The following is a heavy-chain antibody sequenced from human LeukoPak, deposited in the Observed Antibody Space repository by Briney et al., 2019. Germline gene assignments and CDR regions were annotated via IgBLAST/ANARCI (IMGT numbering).Heavy chain of an antibody. CDR3: ARDGFGQDSTHGGNDY. Sequence: ASVKVSCKASGYTFTSYGISWVRQAPGQGLEWMGWISAYNGNTNYAQKLQGRVTMTTDTSTSTAYMELSRLRSDDTAVYYCARDGFGQDSTHGGNDYWGQGTLVTVSS. CDR1: GYTFTSYG. CDR2: ISAYNGNT. V-gene: IGHV1-18*01. J-gene: IGHJ4*02. D-gene: IGHD3-10*01.